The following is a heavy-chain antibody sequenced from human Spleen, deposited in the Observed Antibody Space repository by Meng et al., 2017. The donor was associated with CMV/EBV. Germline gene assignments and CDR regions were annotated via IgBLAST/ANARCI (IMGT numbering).Heavy chain of an antibody. J-gene: IGHJ4*02. V-gene: IGHV4-59*01. D-gene: IGHD3-16*01. Sequence: SETLSLTCTVSGGSISNKYWSWIRQPPGKGLEWIGYIYHSGTTNYNPSLKSRVTISVDTSKNQFSLKLTSVTAADTAVYYCARCLGTFGIGCPQDYWGQGTLVTVSS. CDR1: GGSISNKY. CDR3: ARCLGTFGIGCPQDY. CDR2: IYHSGTT.